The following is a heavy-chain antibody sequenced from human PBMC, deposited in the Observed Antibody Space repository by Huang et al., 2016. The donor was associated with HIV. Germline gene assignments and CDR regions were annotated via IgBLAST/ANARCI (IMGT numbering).Heavy chain of an antibody. CDR1: GYSFANYW. Sequence: VQLVQSGAEVRKPGESLKISCKGSGYSFANYWIGWVRQTPGKGLEWMGINHPGDADTIDRPPFQRQVTISADKSSTTAYLQWCSLNVSDTAMYYCARRAAVAGYYFDYWGQGTLITVSS. D-gene: IGHD6-19*01. J-gene: IGHJ4*02. CDR3: ARRAAVAGYYFDY. V-gene: IGHV5-51*01. CDR2: NHPGDADT.